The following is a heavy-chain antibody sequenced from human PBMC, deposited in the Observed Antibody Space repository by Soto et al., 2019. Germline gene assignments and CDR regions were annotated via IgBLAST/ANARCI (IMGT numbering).Heavy chain of an antibody. CDR1: GFTFSSYA. CDR2: ISGGGGGS. V-gene: IGHV3-23*01. CDR3: AKAYGDYVGNFDC. J-gene: IGHJ4*02. Sequence: LRLSCAASGFTFSSYAMNWVRQAPGKGLEWVSAISGGGGGSYYADSVRGRLTISRDNSKNTLYLQMNSLRAEDTAVYYCAKAYGDYVGNFDCWGQGTPVTVSS. D-gene: IGHD4-17*01.